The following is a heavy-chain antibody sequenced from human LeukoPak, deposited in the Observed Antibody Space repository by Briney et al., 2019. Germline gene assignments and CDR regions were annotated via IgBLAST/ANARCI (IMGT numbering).Heavy chain of an antibody. CDR2: IKQDGSEK. Sequence: GGSLRLPCAASGFTFSSYWMSWVRQAPGKGLEWVANIKQDGSEKYYVDSVKGRFTISRDNAKNSLYLQMNSLRAEDTAVYYCARDLISPTVTTGYYFDYWGQGTLVTVSS. CDR3: ARDLISPTVTTGYYFDY. J-gene: IGHJ4*02. D-gene: IGHD4-17*01. V-gene: IGHV3-7*01. CDR1: GFTFSSYW.